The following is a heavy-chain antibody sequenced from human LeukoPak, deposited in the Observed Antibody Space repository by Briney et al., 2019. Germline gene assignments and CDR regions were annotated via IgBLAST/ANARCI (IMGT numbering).Heavy chain of an antibody. V-gene: IGHV4-34*01. J-gene: IGHJ6*03. CDR1: GGSFSGYY. CDR2: INHSGST. D-gene: IGHD2-2*02. Sequence: SETLSLTCAVYGGSFSGYYWSWIRQPPGKGLEWIGEINHSGSTNYNPSLKSRVTISVDTSKNHFSLKLSSVTAADTAVYYCARGPDIVVVPAAIYYMDVWGKGTTVTVSS. CDR3: ARGPDIVVVPAAIYYMDV.